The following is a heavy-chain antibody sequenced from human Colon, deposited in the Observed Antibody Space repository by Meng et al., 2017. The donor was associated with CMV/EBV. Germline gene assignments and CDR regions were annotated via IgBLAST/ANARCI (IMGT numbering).Heavy chain of an antibody. CDR3: AKDISPVGGAAGYHGMDV. Sequence: YYWNWVRQAPGKGLEWVSSITWNSGRTGYVDSVEGRFTISRDNGKNSLYLQMNGLRAEDTALYYCAKDISPVGGAAGYHGMDVWGQGTTVTVSS. V-gene: IGHV3-9*01. CDR1: YY. CDR2: ITWNSGRT. D-gene: IGHD1-26*01. J-gene: IGHJ6*02.